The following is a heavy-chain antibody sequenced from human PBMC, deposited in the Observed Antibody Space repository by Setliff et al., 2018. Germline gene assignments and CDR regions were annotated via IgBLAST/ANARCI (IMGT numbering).Heavy chain of an antibody. CDR3: AISTIFGVVSPTPDAFDI. Sequence: SVKVSCKASGYTFTGYYMHWVRQAPGQGLEWMGWINPIFGTANYAQKFQGRVTITADKSTSTAYMELSRLRSEDTAVYYCAISTIFGVVSPTPDAFDIWGQGTMVTVSS. V-gene: IGHV1-69*06. J-gene: IGHJ3*02. CDR2: INPIFGTA. CDR1: GYTFTGYY. D-gene: IGHD3-3*01.